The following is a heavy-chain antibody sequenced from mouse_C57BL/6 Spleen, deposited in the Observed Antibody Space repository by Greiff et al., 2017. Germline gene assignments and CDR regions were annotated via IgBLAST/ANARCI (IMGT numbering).Heavy chain of an antibody. D-gene: IGHD2-4*01. Sequence: QVQLKESGAELVRPGASVTLSCKASGYTFTDYEMHWVKQTPVHGLEWIGAIDPETGGTAYNQKFKGKALLTADKSSSTAYMERRSLTSEDSAVYYCTRDDYDRRAWFAYWGQGTRVTVSA. CDR2: IDPETGGT. CDR3: TRDDYDRRAWFAY. V-gene: IGHV1-15*01. CDR1: GYTFTDYE. J-gene: IGHJ3*01.